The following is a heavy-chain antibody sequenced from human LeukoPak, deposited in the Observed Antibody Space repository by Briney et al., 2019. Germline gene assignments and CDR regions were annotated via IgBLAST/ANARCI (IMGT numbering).Heavy chain of an antibody. D-gene: IGHD1-14*01. CDR1: AFTFSSYS. J-gene: IGHJ6*03. V-gene: IGHV3-21*01. Sequence: GGSLRLSCAASAFTFSSYSMNWVRQAPGKGLEWVSSISSSGSYIYYAASVKGRFTISRDNAKKSLYLQMNSLRAEDTAVYYCARVGPWVNPDYYYMDVWGKGTTVTASS. CDR2: ISSSGSYI. CDR3: ARVGPWVNPDYYYMDV.